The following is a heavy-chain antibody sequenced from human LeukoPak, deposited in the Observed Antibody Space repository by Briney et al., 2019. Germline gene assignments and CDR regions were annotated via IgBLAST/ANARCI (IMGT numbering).Heavy chain of an antibody. Sequence: ASVKVSCKASGCTFTSYGISWVRQAPGQGLEWMGWISAYNGNTNYAQKLQGRVTMTTDTSTSTAYMELRSLRSDDTAVYYCARDSGRYPGGVIGHWGQGTLVTVSS. V-gene: IGHV1-18*01. CDR3: ARDSGRYPGGVIGH. CDR2: ISAYNGNT. CDR1: GCTFTSYG. D-gene: IGHD3-16*02. J-gene: IGHJ4*02.